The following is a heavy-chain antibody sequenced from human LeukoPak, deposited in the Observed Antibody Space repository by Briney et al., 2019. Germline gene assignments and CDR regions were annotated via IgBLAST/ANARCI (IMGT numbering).Heavy chain of an antibody. CDR1: GDSINNLNYY. J-gene: IGHJ3*02. CDR3: ARPSTYYYDSSGHGAFDI. Sequence: SETLSLTCTVSGDSINNLNYYWSWIRQPAGKGLEWIGRIYASGNTNYNPSLKSRVTISVDTSKNQFSLKLSSVTAADTAVYYCARPSTYYYDSSGHGAFDIWGQGTMVTVSS. V-gene: IGHV4-61*02. D-gene: IGHD3-22*01. CDR2: IYASGNT.